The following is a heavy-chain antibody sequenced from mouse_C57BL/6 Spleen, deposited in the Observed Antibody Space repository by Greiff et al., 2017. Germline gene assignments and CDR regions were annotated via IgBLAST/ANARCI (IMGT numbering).Heavy chain of an antibody. CDR1: GFTFSSYG. J-gene: IGHJ3*01. CDR2: ISSGGSYT. CDR3: ARRDYDYDWFAY. V-gene: IGHV5-6*02. D-gene: IGHD2-4*01. Sequence: EVNVVESGGDLVKPGGSLKLSCAASGFTFSSYGMSWVRQTPDKRLEWVATISSGGSYTYYPDSVKGRFTISRDNAKNTLYLQMSSLKSEDTAMYYCARRDYDYDWFAYWGQGTLVTVSA.